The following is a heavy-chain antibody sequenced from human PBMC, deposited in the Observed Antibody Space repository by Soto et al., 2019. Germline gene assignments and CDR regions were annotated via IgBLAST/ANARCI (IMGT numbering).Heavy chain of an antibody. J-gene: IGHJ4*02. CDR2: IYYSGST. CDR1: GGSISSSSYY. D-gene: IGHD6-13*01. V-gene: IGHV4-39*01. Sequence: QLQLQESGPGLVKPSETLSLTCTVSGGSISSSSYYWGWIRQPPGKGLEWIGSIYYSGSTYYNPSLKSRVTISVDTSKNQFSLKLSSVTAADTAVYYCARRPYRSSGPYYFDYWGQGTLVTVSS. CDR3: ARRPYRSSGPYYFDY.